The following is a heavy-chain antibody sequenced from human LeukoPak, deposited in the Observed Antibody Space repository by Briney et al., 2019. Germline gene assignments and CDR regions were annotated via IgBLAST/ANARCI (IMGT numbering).Heavy chain of an antibody. CDR1: GYTFTSYD. V-gene: IGHV1-8*01. CDR3: ARLTEYSSSSSSYFDY. J-gene: IGHJ4*02. CDR2: MNPNSGNT. Sequence: ASVKVSCKASGYTFTSYDINWVRQATGQGLEWMGWMNPNSGNTGYAQKLQGRVTMTTDTSTSTAYMELRSLRSDDTAVYYCARLTEYSSSSSSYFDYWGQGTLVTVSS. D-gene: IGHD6-6*01.